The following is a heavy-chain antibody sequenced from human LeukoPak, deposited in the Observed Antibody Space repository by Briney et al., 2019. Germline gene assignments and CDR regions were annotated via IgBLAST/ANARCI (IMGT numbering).Heavy chain of an antibody. J-gene: IGHJ6*03. V-gene: IGHV3-74*01. CDR3: AKDGSYTFYMDV. Sequence: GGSLRLSCAASGFTFSSYWMHWVRQAPGKGLGWVSRINGDGSSTSYADSVKGRFTISRDNAKNTLYLQMNSLRAEDTAVYYCAKDGSYTFYMDVWGKGTTVTVSS. CDR2: INGDGSST. CDR1: GFTFSSYW. D-gene: IGHD1-26*01.